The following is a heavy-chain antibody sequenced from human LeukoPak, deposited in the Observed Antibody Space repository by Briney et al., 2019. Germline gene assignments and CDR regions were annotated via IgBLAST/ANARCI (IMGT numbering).Heavy chain of an antibody. D-gene: IGHD5-18*01. CDR2: IYSGGST. CDR3: AKGSNYAYRY. CDR1: GFTVSSSY. Sequence: PGVSLRLSGAASGFTVSSSYMSWVPQAPGKGLERVSLIYSGGSTYYAASVKGRFTISRDNSKNTLYLQMNSLRPEDTAVYYCAKGSNYAYRYWGQGTLVTVSS. J-gene: IGHJ4*02. V-gene: IGHV3-53*01.